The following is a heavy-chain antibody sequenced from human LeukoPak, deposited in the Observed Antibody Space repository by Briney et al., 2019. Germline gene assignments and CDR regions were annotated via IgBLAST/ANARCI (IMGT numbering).Heavy chain of an antibody. CDR2: IKQDGSEK. V-gene: IGHV3-7*01. D-gene: IGHD2-2*01. CDR3: AREYCSSTSCYLGGRDFDY. J-gene: IGHJ4*02. Sequence: GGSLRLSXAASGFTFSSYWMSWVRQAPGKGLEWVGNIKQDGSEKYYVDSVKGRFTISRDNAKNSLYLQMNSLRAEDTAVYYCAREYCSSTSCYLGGRDFDYWGQGTLVTVSS. CDR1: GFTFSSYW.